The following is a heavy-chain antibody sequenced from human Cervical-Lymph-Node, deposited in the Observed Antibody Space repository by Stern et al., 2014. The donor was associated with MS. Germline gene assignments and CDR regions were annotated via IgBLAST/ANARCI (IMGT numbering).Heavy chain of an antibody. CDR3: ARQRYFDY. V-gene: IGHV5-51*01. J-gene: IGHJ4*02. CDR1: GYTFTSYL. Sequence: EVQLVQSGPEVKRHGEYLKIYCQDSGYTFTSYLIGWVSQMPGKGLEWFAIIFPGGSDIRYSPSFQGQVTISADKSSSTAYLQWNNLKASDTAIYYCARQRYFDYWGQGTLVTVSS. CDR2: IFPGGSDI.